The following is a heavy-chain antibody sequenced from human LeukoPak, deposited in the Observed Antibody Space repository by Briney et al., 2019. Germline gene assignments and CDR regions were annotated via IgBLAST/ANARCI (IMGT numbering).Heavy chain of an antibody. CDR1: GGSISSYY. CDR2: IYTSGST. J-gene: IGHJ4*02. V-gene: IGHV4-4*07. CDR3: ARDLTYYYGSGSVGAFDY. Sequence: SETLSLTCTVSGGSISSYYWSWIRQPAGKGLEWIRRIYTSGSTNYNPSLKSRVTMSVDTSKNQFSLKLSSVTAADTAVYYCARDLTYYYGSGSVGAFDYWGQGTLVTVSS. D-gene: IGHD3-10*01.